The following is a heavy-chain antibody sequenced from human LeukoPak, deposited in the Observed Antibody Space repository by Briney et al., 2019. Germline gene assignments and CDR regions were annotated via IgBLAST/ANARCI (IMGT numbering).Heavy chain of an antibody. CDR2: ISGSGGST. CDR1: GFTFSSYA. CDR3: AKVMGNYDFWGGNFDY. V-gene: IGHV3-23*01. Sequence: GGSLRLSCAASGFTFSSYAMSWVPQAPGQGLEWVSAISGSGGSTYYADSVKGRFTISRDNSKNTLYPQMNSLRAEDTAVYYCAKVMGNYDFWGGNFDYWGQGTLVTVSS. J-gene: IGHJ4*02. D-gene: IGHD3-3*01.